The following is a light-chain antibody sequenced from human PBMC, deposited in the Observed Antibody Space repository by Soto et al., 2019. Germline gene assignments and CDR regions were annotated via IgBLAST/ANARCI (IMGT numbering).Light chain of an antibody. CDR2: GAS. Sequence: IVLTRSPGTLSLSPGERATLSCRASQSIRSYLAWYQQKPGQAPRLLIYGASSRATGIPDRFSGSGSGTDFTLTISRLEPEDFAVYYCQQYRTSPYTFGRGTKLEIK. V-gene: IGKV3-20*01. CDR1: QSIRSY. CDR3: QQYRTSPYT. J-gene: IGKJ2*01.